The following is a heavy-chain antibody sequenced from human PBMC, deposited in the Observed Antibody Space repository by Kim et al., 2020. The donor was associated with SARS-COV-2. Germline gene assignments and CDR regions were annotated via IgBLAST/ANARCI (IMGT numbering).Heavy chain of an antibody. D-gene: IGHD1-26*01. CDR1: GFTFSSYG. J-gene: IGHJ6*02. Sequence: GGSLRLSCAASGFTFSSYGMHWVRQAPGKGLEWVAVIWYDGSNKYYADSVKGRFTISRDNSKNTLYLQMNSLRAEDTAVYYCARVGAHQNYGMDVWGQGTTVTVSS. CDR3: ARVGAHQNYGMDV. CDR2: IWYDGSNK. V-gene: IGHV3-33*01.